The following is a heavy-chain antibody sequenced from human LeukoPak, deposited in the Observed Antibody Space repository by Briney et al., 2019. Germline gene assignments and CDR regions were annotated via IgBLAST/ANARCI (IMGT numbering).Heavy chain of an antibody. J-gene: IGHJ4*02. D-gene: IGHD4-23*01. CDR3: ARVHYFYGGNSEVYFAY. CDR1: GFTFGTYE. CDR2: ISISGSTI. V-gene: IGHV3-48*03. Sequence: GGSLRLSCAASGFTFGTYEVNWVRQAPGKGLEWVSYISISGSTIYYADSVKGRFTISRDNAKNSLYLQMNSLRAEDTAVYYCARVHYFYGGNSEVYFAYGGQGTLVTVSP.